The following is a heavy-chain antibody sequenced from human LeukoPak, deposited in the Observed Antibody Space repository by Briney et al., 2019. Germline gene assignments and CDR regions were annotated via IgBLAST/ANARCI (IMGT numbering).Heavy chain of an antibody. Sequence: SVKVSCKASGGTFSSYAISWVRQAPGQGLEWMGRIIPILGIANYAQKFQGRVTITADKSTSTAYMELSSLRSEDTAVYYCASSMVRGVIITRYYYYGMDVWGQGTTVTVSS. CDR1: GGTFSSYA. V-gene: IGHV1-69*04. CDR2: IIPILGIA. CDR3: ASSMVRGVIITRYYYYGMDV. D-gene: IGHD3-10*01. J-gene: IGHJ6*02.